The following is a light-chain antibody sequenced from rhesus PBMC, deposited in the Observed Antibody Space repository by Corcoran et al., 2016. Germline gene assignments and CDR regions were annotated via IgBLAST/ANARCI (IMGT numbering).Light chain of an antibody. V-gene: IGKV1S12*01. Sequence: DIQMTQSPSASSASVGDRVTISCRASQNIYSNLAWHQQKPGKAPKLLIYAASSLQTGIPSRFSGSGSGTDFTLPLNSLQPEDSAAYYCQHYYDNPLTFGGGTKVELK. CDR1: QNIYSN. CDR2: AAS. CDR3: QHYYDNPLT. J-gene: IGKJ4*01.